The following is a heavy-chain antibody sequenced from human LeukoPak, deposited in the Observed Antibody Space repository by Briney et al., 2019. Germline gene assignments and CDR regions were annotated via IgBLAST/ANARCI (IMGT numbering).Heavy chain of an antibody. J-gene: IGHJ4*02. CDR2: IYHSGST. CDR1: GGSISSSSYY. V-gene: IGHV4-39*07. D-gene: IGHD3-16*01. CDR3: ARDLTGMITFGGVAFDY. Sequence: SETLSLTCTVSGGSISSSSYYWGWIRQPPGKGLEWIGSIYHSGSTYYNPSLKSRVTISVDTSKNQFSLKLSSVTAADTAVYYCARDLTGMITFGGVAFDYWGQGTLVTVPS.